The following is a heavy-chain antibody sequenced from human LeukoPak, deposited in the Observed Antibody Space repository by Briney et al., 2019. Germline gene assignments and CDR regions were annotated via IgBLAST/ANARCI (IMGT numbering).Heavy chain of an antibody. CDR3: ARGLYCSSTSCYPSNYFDY. V-gene: IGHV3-13*01. J-gene: IGHJ4*02. D-gene: IGHD2-2*01. Sequence: GGSLRLSCAASGFTFSSYAMSWVRQAPGKGLEWVSAIGTAGDTYYPGSVKGRFTISRENAKNSLYLQMNSLRAGDTAVYYCARGLYCSSTSCYPSNYFDYWGQGTLVTVSS. CDR2: IGTAGDT. CDR1: GFTFSSYA.